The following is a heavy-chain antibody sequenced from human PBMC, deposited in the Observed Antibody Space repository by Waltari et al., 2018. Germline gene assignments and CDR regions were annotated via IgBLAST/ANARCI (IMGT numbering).Heavy chain of an antibody. D-gene: IGHD2-2*01. V-gene: IGHV3-30*02. CDR3: AKTAAIVVDY. Sequence: QVQLVESGGGVVQPGGSLRLPCAASGFTFSSYGMHWVRQAPGKGLEWVAFIRYDGSNKYYADSVKGRFTISRDNSKNTLYLQMNSLRAEDTAVYYCAKTAAIVVDYWGQGTLVTVSS. CDR2: IRYDGSNK. CDR1: GFTFSSYG. J-gene: IGHJ4*02.